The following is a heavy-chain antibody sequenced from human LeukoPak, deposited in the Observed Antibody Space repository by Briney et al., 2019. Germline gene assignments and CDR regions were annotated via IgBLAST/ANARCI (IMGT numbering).Heavy chain of an antibody. CDR1: GYSFTTYW. D-gene: IGHD3-10*01. CDR3: ARRYYYGSGSYGLDY. Sequence: GESLKISCTASGYSFTTYWIGWVRQMPGKGLEWMGIIYPGDSDTRYSPSFQGQVTISADKSISTAYLQWSSLKASDTAMYYCARRYYYGSGSYGLDYWGQGTLVTVSS. CDR2: IYPGDSDT. V-gene: IGHV5-51*01. J-gene: IGHJ4*02.